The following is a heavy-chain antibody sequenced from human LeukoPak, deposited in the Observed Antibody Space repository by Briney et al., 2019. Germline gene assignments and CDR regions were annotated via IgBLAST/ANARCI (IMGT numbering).Heavy chain of an antibody. V-gene: IGHV3-64*01. CDR3: ARKLELDY. J-gene: IGHJ4*02. Sequence: AGSLRLSCAASGFTFSSYAMHWVRQAPGKGLEYVSAISSNGGSTYYANSVKGRFTISRDNSKNTLYLQMGSLRAEDMAVYYCARKLELDYWGQGTLVTVSS. CDR1: GFTFSSYA. D-gene: IGHD1-1*01. CDR2: ISSNGGST.